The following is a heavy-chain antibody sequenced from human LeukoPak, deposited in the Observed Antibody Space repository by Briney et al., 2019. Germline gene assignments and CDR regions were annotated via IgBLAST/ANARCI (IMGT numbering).Heavy chain of an antibody. J-gene: IGHJ4*02. CDR1: GFTFSDYA. CDR2: IYSSGST. D-gene: IGHD6-6*01. V-gene: IGHV4-59*12. CDR3: ATIAADTLQFDY. Sequence: PGGSLRLSCAASGFTFSDYAMTWVRQPPGKGLEWIGYIYSSGSTNYNPSLKSRVTISVDTSKNQFSLKLTSVTAADTAVYYCATIAADTLQFDYWGQGTLVTVSS.